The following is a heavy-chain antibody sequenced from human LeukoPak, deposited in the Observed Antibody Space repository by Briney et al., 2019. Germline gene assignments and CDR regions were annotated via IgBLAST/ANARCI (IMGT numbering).Heavy chain of an antibody. J-gene: IGHJ4*02. CDR1: GFTFSSYA. V-gene: IGHV3-64*01. CDR2: ISSNGGST. CDR3: TRPPIYDSSGYDDY. Sequence: GGSLRLSCAASGFTFSSYAMHWVRQAPGKGLEYVSAISSNGGSTYYANSVKGRFTISRDDSKNTAYLQMNSLKTEDTAVYYCTRPPIYDSSGYDDYWGQGTLVTVSS. D-gene: IGHD3-22*01.